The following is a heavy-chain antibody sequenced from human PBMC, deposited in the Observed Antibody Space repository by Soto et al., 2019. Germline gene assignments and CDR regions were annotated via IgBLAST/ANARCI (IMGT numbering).Heavy chain of an antibody. D-gene: IGHD2-15*01. J-gene: IGHJ5*02. Sequence: SETLSLTCTVSGGSISSDYWSWIRQPPGKGLEWISYVYYRGSTNYNPSLKSRVTTSVDTSKNQFSLTLSSVTAADTAVYYCARAGGYCDGGNCFNWFDPWGQGTLVTVSS. CDR3: ARAGGYCDGGNCFNWFDP. CDR1: GGSISSDY. CDR2: VYYRGST. V-gene: IGHV4-59*01.